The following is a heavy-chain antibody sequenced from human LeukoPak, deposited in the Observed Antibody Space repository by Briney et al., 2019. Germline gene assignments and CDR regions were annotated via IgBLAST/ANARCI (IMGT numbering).Heavy chain of an antibody. CDR3: AKGQDSSGYYALDY. D-gene: IGHD3-22*01. J-gene: IGHJ4*02. Sequence: GGSLRLSCAASGFTFDDYAMHWVRQAPGKGLEWVSGISWNSGSIGYADSVKGRFTISRDNAKNSLYLQMNSLRAEDTALYYCAKGQDSSGYYALDYWGQGTPVTVSS. CDR1: GFTFDDYA. V-gene: IGHV3-9*01. CDR2: ISWNSGSI.